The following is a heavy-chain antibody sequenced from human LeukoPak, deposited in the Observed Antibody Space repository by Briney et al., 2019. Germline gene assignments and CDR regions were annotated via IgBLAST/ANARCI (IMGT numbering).Heavy chain of an antibody. J-gene: IGHJ4*02. D-gene: IGHD2-15*01. CDR3: ARDRTIVVVVAATPLDY. CDR1: GFTFSSYE. V-gene: IGHV3-48*03. CDR2: ISSSGSTI. Sequence: GGSLRLSCAASGFTFSSYEMNWVRQAPGKGLEWVSYISSSGSTIYYADSVKGRFTISRDNDKNSLYLQMNSLRAEDTAVYYCARDRTIVVVVAATPLDYWGQGTLVTVSS.